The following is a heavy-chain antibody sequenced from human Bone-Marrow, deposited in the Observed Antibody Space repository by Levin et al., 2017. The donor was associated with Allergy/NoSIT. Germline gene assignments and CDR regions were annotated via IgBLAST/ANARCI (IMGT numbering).Heavy chain of an antibody. D-gene: IGHD6-13*01. CDR3: ASVKTAYSRSLDAFDI. J-gene: IGHJ3*02. Sequence: KISCKASGGTFSSYAISWVRQAPGQGLEWMGGIIPIFGTANYAQKFQGRVTITADESTSTAYMELSSLRSEDTAVYYCASVKTAYSRSLDAFDIWGQGTMVTVSS. V-gene: IGHV1-69*01. CDR2: IIPIFGTA. CDR1: GGTFSSYA.